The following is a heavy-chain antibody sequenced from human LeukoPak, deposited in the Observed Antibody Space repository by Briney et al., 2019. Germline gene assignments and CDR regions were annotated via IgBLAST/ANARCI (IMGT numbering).Heavy chain of an antibody. Sequence: PGGSLRLSCAASGFTFSSYPMHWVRQAPGKGLEWVALISYDGSIKYYADSVKGRFTISRDIFKSTLYLNMNSLRAEDTAVYYCARSFGGNYPQSPFDYWGQGTLVTVSS. CDR3: ARSFGGNYPQSPFDY. CDR2: ISYDGSIK. J-gene: IGHJ4*02. V-gene: IGHV3-30*04. CDR1: GFTFSSYP. D-gene: IGHD1-26*01.